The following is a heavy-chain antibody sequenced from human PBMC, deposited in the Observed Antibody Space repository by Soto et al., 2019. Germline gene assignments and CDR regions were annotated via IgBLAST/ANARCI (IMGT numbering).Heavy chain of an antibody. D-gene: IGHD1-26*01. CDR3: ARDSRWELTQGFDAFDI. CDR1: GFTFSSYS. J-gene: IGHJ3*02. Sequence: LRLSCAASGFTFSSYSMNWVRQAPGKGLEWVSSISSSSSYIYYADSVKGRFTISRDNAKNSLYLQMNSLRAEDTAVYYCARDSRWELTQGFDAFDIWGQGTMVTVSS. V-gene: IGHV3-21*01. CDR2: ISSSSSYI.